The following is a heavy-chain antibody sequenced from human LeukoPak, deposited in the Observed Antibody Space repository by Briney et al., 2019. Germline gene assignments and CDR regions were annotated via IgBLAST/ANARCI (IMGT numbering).Heavy chain of an antibody. CDR3: ARSITMTRRWFDP. Sequence: GGSLRLSCAASGFTFSSYAMHWVRQAPGKGLEWVAVISYDGSNKYYADSVKGRFTISRDNSKNTLYLQMNSLRAEDTAVYYCARSITMTRRWFDPWGQGTLVTVSS. D-gene: IGHD3-22*01. CDR2: ISYDGSNK. CDR1: GFTFSSYA. J-gene: IGHJ5*02. V-gene: IGHV3-30*04.